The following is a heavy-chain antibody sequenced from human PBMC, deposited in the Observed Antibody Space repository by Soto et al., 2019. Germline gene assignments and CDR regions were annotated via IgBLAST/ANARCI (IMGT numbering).Heavy chain of an antibody. D-gene: IGHD3-10*01. CDR2: IIPMLGMS. Sequence: QVQLVQSGAEVKKPGSSVKVSCKASGDTFNFYTISWVRQAHGQGLEWMGRIIPMLGMSNYAQKFQDRVTIIADKSTSTAYMQLSSLRSEDTAIYYCATSYGSGSRPFDYWGQGTLVTVSS. V-gene: IGHV1-69*02. CDR1: GDTFNFYT. J-gene: IGHJ4*02. CDR3: ATSYGSGSRPFDY.